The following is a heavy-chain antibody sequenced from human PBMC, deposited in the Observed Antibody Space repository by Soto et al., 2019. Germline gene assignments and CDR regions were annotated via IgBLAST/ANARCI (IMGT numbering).Heavy chain of an antibody. V-gene: IGHV1-69*13. D-gene: IGHD6-6*01. Sequence: ASVKVSCKASGGTFSSYAISWVRQAPGQGLEWMGGIIPIFGTANYAQKFQGRVTITADESTSTAYMELSSLRSEDTAVYYCARDKREYSSWGYFDYWGQGTMVTVSS. CDR1: GGTFSSYA. CDR2: IIPIFGTA. CDR3: ARDKREYSSWGYFDY. J-gene: IGHJ4*02.